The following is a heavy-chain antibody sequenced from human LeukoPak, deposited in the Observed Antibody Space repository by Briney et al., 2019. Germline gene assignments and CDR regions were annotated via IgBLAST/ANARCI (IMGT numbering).Heavy chain of an antibody. V-gene: IGHV3-49*04. D-gene: IGHD3-22*01. CDR2: IRGKDYGGTT. CDR1: GFNSGNYA. CDR3: TRDRSLNYYESSRHYGMDV. J-gene: IGHJ6*04. Sequence: GGSLRLSCTPSGFNSGNYATTWVRQAPGKGLEWVGLIRGKDYGGTTEYAASVKGRFTISRDDSKGIAYLQMNSVKTEDTAVYYCTRDRSLNYYESSRHYGMDVWGKGTTVTVSS.